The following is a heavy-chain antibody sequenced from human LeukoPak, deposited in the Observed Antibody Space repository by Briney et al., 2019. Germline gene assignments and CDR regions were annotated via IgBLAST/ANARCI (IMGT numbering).Heavy chain of an antibody. V-gene: IGHV3-23*01. Sequence: GGSLRLSXAASGFTFSSSAMTWVRQAPGKGLEWVSVISSGGSTYYADSVKGRFTISRDNSKNTLYLQMNGLGVEDTAVYYCAKGRRYYDSSGFDSWGQGTLVTVSS. D-gene: IGHD3-22*01. J-gene: IGHJ4*02. CDR2: ISSGGST. CDR3: AKGRRYYDSSGFDS. CDR1: GFTFSSSA.